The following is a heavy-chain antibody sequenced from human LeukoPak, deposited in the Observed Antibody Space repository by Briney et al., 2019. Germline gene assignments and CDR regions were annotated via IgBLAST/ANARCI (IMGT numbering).Heavy chain of an antibody. Sequence: SETLSLTRTVSGGSISSSSYYWGWIRQPPGKGLEWIGSIYYSGSTYYNPSLKSRVTISVDTSKNQFSLKLSSVTAADTAVYYCARARRGYCSSTSCYYPYGMDVWGQGTTVTVSS. CDR3: ARARRGYCSSTSCYYPYGMDV. CDR1: GGSISSSSYY. CDR2: IYYSGST. V-gene: IGHV4-39*01. J-gene: IGHJ6*02. D-gene: IGHD2-2*01.